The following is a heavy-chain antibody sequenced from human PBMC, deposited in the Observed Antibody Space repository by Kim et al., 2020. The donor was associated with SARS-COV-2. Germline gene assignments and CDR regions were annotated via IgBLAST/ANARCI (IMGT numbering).Heavy chain of an antibody. V-gene: IGHV3-21*01. CDR1: GFIFGTDT. Sequence: GGSLRLSCVGTGFIFGTDTMNWVRQAPGKGLEWVASISGGGSYIYHADAVRGRFTISRDDAWKSLSLQMDRLRVEDTALYYCARGTSDYYGLDVWGQGTTVIVSS. CDR3: ARGTSDYYGLDV. CDR2: ISGGGSYI. J-gene: IGHJ6*02.